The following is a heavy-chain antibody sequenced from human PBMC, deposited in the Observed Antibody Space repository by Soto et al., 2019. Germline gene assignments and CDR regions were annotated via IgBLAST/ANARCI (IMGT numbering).Heavy chain of an antibody. CDR3: ASSRNYYGSGSVDY. Sequence: ASVKVSCKASGGTFSSYAISWVRQAPGQGLEWMGGIIPIFGTANYAQKFQGRVTITADESTSTAYMELSSLRSEDTAVYYCASSRNYYGSGSVDYWGQGTLVTVSS. D-gene: IGHD3-10*01. CDR1: GGTFSSYA. J-gene: IGHJ4*02. V-gene: IGHV1-69*13. CDR2: IIPIFGTA.